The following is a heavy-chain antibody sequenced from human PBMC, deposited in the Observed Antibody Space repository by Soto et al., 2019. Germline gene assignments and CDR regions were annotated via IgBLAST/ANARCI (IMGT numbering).Heavy chain of an antibody. CDR1: GFTFSSYW. Sequence: PGGSLRLSCAASGFTFSSYWMSWVRQAPGKGLEWVANIKQDGSEKYYVDSVKGRFTISRGNAKNSLYLQMNSLRAEDTAVYYCARDPSRITMIVVALYGMDVWGQGTTVTVSS. V-gene: IGHV3-7*01. CDR2: IKQDGSEK. CDR3: ARDPSRITMIVVALYGMDV. D-gene: IGHD3-22*01. J-gene: IGHJ6*02.